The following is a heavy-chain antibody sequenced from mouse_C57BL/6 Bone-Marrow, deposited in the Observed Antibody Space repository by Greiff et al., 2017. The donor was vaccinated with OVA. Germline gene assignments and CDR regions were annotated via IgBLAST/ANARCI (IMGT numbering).Heavy chain of an antibody. CDR2: ISDGGSYT. CDR3: ARDKDWDEFAD. Sequence: EVQVVESGGGLVKPGGSLKLSCAASGFTFSSYAMSWVRQTPEKRLEWVATISDGGSYTYYPDNVKGRFTISRDNAKNNLYLQMSHLKSEDTAMYYCARDKDWDEFADWGQGTLVTVSA. V-gene: IGHV5-4*01. J-gene: IGHJ3*01. D-gene: IGHD4-1*01. CDR1: GFTFSSYA.